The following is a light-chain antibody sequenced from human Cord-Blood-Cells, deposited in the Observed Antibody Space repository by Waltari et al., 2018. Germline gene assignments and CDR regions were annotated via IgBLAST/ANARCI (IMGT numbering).Light chain of an antibody. CDR3: NSYTSSSTRV. V-gene: IGLV2-14*01. Sequence: QSALTQPASASGSPGQSITISCPGTSSDVGGYNYVSWYQQHPGKAPKLMIYDVSNRPSGVSNRFSGSKSGNTASLTISGLQAEDEADYYCNSYTSSSTRVFGGGTKLTVL. CDR2: DVS. CDR1: SSDVGGYNY. J-gene: IGLJ3*02.